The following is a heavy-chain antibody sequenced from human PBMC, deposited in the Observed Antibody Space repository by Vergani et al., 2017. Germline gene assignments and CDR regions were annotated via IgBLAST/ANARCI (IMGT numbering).Heavy chain of an antibody. CDR1: GGSISSSNW. V-gene: IGHV4-4*02. D-gene: IGHD6-19*01. CDR2: IYHSGST. Sequence: QVQLQESGPGLVKRSGTLSLTCAVSGGSISSSNWWSWVRQPPGKGLAWIGEIYHSGSTNYNPSLKSRVPISVDKSKNQFSLKLSSVTAADTSVYYCARGRAVAVTFRDFDYWGQGTLVTVSS. J-gene: IGHJ4*02. CDR3: ARGRAVAVTFRDFDY.